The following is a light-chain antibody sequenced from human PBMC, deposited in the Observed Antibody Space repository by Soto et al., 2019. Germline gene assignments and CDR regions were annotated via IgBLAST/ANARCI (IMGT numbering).Light chain of an antibody. CDR1: SGNIASNF. CDR2: EDN. Sequence: NFMLTQAHSVSESPGKTITISCTRTSGNIASNFVQWYRQRPGTAPTILIYEDNQRPSGVPGRFSGSIDSSSNSASLTISGLTTEDEGDYYCQSSDSSSHVIFGGGTKLTVL. J-gene: IGLJ2*01. CDR3: QSSDSSSHVI. V-gene: IGLV6-57*03.